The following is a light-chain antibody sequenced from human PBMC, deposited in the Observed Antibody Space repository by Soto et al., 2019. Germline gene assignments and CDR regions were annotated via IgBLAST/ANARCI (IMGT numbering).Light chain of an antibody. CDR3: QQYSTYPRT. Sequence: DIQMTQSPSTLSASVGDRVTITCRASQSISTWLAWYQQTPGKAPNLLIYDASILESGVPSRFSGSGSGTEFTLTIASLQPDDFATYYCQQYSTYPRTFGQGTKLEIK. CDR1: QSISTW. V-gene: IGKV1-5*01. J-gene: IGKJ1*01. CDR2: DAS.